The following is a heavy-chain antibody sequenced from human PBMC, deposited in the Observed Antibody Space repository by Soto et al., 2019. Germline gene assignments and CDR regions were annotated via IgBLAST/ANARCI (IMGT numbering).Heavy chain of an antibody. CDR2: ISWNSGLI. J-gene: IGHJ4*02. CDR1: GFTFDDYA. D-gene: IGHD3-10*01. CDR3: AKDNRADRGAFDY. V-gene: IGHV3-9*01. Sequence: EVQLEESGGGLVQPGRSLRLSCAASGFTFDDYAMHWVRQAPGKGLQWVSGISWNSGLIGYADSVKGRFTISRDNAKNSLYLQMNSLRADDTALYYCAKDNRADRGAFDYWGQGTLVTVSS.